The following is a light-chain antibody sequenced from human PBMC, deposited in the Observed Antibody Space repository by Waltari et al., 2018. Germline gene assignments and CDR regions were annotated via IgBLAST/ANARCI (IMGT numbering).Light chain of an antibody. J-gene: IGLJ7*01. CDR2: EDT. Sequence: FLTHPPPVSPPPATRATPPALGDTPNFGKNLLPGYRQFPGTAPKLLIYEDTERPSGIPGRFSGSKSGTSATLDITGLQAGDEADYYCGTWDSSLSGAVFGGGTHLTVL. CDR1: TPNFGKNL. CDR3: GTWDSSLSGAV. V-gene: IGLV1-51*02.